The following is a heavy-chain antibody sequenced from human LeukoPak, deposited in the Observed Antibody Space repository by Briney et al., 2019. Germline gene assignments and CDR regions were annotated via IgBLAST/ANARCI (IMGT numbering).Heavy chain of an antibody. CDR2: INTDGSST. V-gene: IGHV3-74*01. CDR3: VKDYYYYYMDV. Sequence: QPGGSLRLSCAASGFTFSGYWMHWVRQAPGKGPVWLSSINTDGSSTAYADSVKGRFTISRDNAKNTLYLQVNSLRAEDTAVYYCVKDYYYYYMDVWGNGTTVTVS. CDR1: GFTFSGYW. J-gene: IGHJ6*03.